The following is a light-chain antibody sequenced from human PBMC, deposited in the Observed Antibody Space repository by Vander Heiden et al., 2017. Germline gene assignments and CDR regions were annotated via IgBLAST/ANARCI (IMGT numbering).Light chain of an antibody. CDR1: QSVSSY. CDR3: QQRSNWPPIT. CDR2: DAS. Sequence: EIVLTQSPATLSLSPGERATLSCRASQSVSSYLAWYQQKPGQAPRLLIYDASNRATGIPARFSGSGSGTDFTLTIISLEPDDFAVYYCQQRSNWPPITFGGGTKVEIK. V-gene: IGKV3-11*01. J-gene: IGKJ4*01.